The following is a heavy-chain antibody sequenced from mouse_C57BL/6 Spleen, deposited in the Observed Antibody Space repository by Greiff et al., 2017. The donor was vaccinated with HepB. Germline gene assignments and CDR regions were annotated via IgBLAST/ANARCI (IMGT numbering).Heavy chain of an antibody. CDR3: ARQWYFDY. V-gene: IGHV1-82*01. CDR2: IYPGDGDT. Sequence: QVQLQQSGPELVKPGASVKISCKASGYAFSSSWMNWVKQRPGKGLEWIGRIYPGDGDTNYNGKFKGKATLTADKSSSTAYMQLSSLTSEDSAVYFCARQWYFDYWGQGTTLTVSS. CDR1: GYAFSSSW. D-gene: IGHD1-3*01. J-gene: IGHJ2*01.